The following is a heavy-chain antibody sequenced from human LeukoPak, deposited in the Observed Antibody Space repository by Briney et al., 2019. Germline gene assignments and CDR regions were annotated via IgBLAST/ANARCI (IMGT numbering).Heavy chain of an antibody. J-gene: IGHJ4*02. CDR3: ARQLGYCSRGNCYFDS. D-gene: IGHD2-2*01. Sequence: GGSLRLSCAASGFTFRSYAMSWVRQAPGKGLEWVSAVGSGATPYYADSVKGRFTISRDDSKNMLYLQANSLRAEDTAVYYCARQLGYCSRGNCYFDSWGQGTLVIVSS. V-gene: IGHV3-23*01. CDR2: VGSGATP. CDR1: GFTFRSYA.